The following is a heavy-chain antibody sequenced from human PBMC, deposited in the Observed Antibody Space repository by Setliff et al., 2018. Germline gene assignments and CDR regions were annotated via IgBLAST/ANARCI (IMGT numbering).Heavy chain of an antibody. CDR1: GGSLSDYY. Sequence: PSETLSLTCAVYGGSLSDYYWSWIRQPPGKGLEWIGEIHHSGSTNYNPSLKSRVTISVDTSKNQFSLKLSSVTAADTAVYFCARGYYNFLSGYYTPYYFDYWGQGTLVTVSS. V-gene: IGHV4-34*01. CDR3: ARGYYNFLSGYYTPYYFDY. J-gene: IGHJ4*02. CDR2: IHHSGST. D-gene: IGHD3-3*01.